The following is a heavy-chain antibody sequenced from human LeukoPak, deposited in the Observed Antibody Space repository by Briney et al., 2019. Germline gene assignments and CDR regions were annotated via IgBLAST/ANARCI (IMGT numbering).Heavy chain of an antibody. V-gene: IGHV4-59*01. Sequence: SETLSLTCTVSGGSISSYYWSWIRQPPGKGLEWIGYIYYSGSTNYNPSLKSRVTISVDTSKNQFSLKLSSVTAADTAVYYCARDIGYCSSTSCSYYYCYGMDVWGQGTTVTVSS. CDR3: ARDIGYCSSTSCSYYYCYGMDV. D-gene: IGHD2-2*01. J-gene: IGHJ6*02. CDR2: IYYSGST. CDR1: GGSISSYY.